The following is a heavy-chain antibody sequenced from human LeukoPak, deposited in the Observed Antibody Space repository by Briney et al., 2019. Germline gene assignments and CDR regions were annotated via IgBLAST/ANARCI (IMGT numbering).Heavy chain of an antibody. Sequence: GGSLRLSCAASGFTFSSYAMSWVRLAPGKGLERVANIKHDGSEKYFVDSVKGRFTISRDNAKNSVYLQMNSLRGDDTAVYYCTRGSSGFSYYSAMDVWGQGTTVTVSS. CDR2: IKHDGSEK. V-gene: IGHV3-7*01. D-gene: IGHD3-10*01. CDR3: TRGSSGFSYYSAMDV. J-gene: IGHJ6*02. CDR1: GFTFSSYA.